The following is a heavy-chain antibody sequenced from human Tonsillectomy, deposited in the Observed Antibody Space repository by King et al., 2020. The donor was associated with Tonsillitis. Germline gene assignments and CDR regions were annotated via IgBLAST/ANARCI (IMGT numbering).Heavy chain of an antibody. V-gene: IGHV4-59*01. CDR2: INDSGSRCST. D-gene: IGHD2-21*02. CDR1: GGSISNYY. Sequence: VQLQESGPGLVKPSETLSLTCTVSGGSISNYYWSWIRQPPGKGLEWIGYINDSGSRCSTKYNPALRSRVIISVETAKNQFSLNLSSVSAADTAVYYCARDCGGACYSYWYFDLWGRGTLVTVSS. J-gene: IGHJ2*01. CDR3: ARDCGGACYSYWYFDL.